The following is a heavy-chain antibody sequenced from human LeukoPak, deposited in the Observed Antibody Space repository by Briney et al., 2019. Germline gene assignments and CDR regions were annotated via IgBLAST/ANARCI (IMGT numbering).Heavy chain of an antibody. V-gene: IGHV3-21*01. D-gene: IGHD5-12*01. CDR2: ISSSSSYI. CDR3: ASQRAGIYSGYDPFDY. Sequence: KAGGSLRLSCAASGFTVSSNYMNWVRQAPGKGLEWVSSISSSSSYIYYADSVKGRFTISRDNAKNSLYLQMNSLRAEDTAVYYCASQRAGIYSGYDPFDYWGQGTLVTVSS. J-gene: IGHJ4*02. CDR1: GFTVSSNY.